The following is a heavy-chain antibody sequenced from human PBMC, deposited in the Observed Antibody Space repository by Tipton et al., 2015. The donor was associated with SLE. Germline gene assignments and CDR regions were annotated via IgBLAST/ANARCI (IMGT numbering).Heavy chain of an antibody. Sequence: LSLTCAASGFTFSYYGMHWVRQAPGKGLEWVAVIWFDGSSKYYADSVKGRFTISRDISKNTLFLQMNSLRAEDTAVYYCARDGDQRAYWYFDLWGRGTLVTVSS. CDR1: GFTFSYYG. D-gene: IGHD2-2*01. J-gene: IGHJ2*01. CDR2: IWFDGSSK. V-gene: IGHV3-33*01. CDR3: ARDGDQRAYWYFDL.